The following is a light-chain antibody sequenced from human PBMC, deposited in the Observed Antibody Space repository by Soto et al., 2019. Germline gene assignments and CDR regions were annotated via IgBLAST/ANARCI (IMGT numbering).Light chain of an antibody. CDR3: GTWDSSLSAFV. CDR2: DNN. CDR1: SSNIGNNY. V-gene: IGLV1-51*01. J-gene: IGLJ2*01. Sequence: QSVLTQPPSVSAAPGQKVTISCSGSSSNIGNNYVSWYQQLPGTAPKLLIYDNNKRPSGIPDRFSGSKSGTSATLRITGLQTGDEADYYCGTWDSSLSAFVFGGGTKLTVL.